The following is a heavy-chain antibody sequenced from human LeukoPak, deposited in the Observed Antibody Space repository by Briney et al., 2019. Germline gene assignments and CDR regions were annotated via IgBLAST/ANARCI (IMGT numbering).Heavy chain of an antibody. Sequence: PGGSLRLSCAASGFTFSSYGMHWVRQAPGKGLEWVAFIQYDGSNKYYADPVKGRFTISRDNSRNTLYLQMNSLRAEDTAVYYCAKNHKYCSSNSCYDYFEYWGQGTLVTVSS. V-gene: IGHV3-30*02. J-gene: IGHJ4*02. CDR1: GFTFSSYG. CDR2: IQYDGSNK. CDR3: AKNHKYCSSNSCYDYFEY. D-gene: IGHD2-2*01.